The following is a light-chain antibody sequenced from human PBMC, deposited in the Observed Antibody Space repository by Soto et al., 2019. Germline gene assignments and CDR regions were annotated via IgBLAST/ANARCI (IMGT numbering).Light chain of an antibody. CDR3: QQSFSTPQT. CDR2: VAS. V-gene: IGKV1-39*01. CDR1: QSINIY. Sequence: DIHMTQSPSSLSASVGDSVTIPCRASQSINIYLSWYQQKPGKAPKLLINVASTLQGGVPSRFSGSGSGTEFTLAISSLQPEDSATYYCQQSFSTPQTFGGGTKVDIK. J-gene: IGKJ4*02.